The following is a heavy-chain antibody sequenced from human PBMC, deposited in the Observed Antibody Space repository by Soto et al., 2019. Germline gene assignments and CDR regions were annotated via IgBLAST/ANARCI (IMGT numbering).Heavy chain of an antibody. D-gene: IGHD3-3*01. Sequence: GGSLRLSCAAYGVIFSSYGMHWVRQAPGKGLEWVAVISYDGSNKYYADFVKGRFTISRDNSKNTLYLQINILRVEDTAVYYCAKDFWSGFSGYYGMDVWGQGTTVTVSS. CDR2: ISYDGSNK. J-gene: IGHJ6*02. V-gene: IGHV3-30*18. CDR3: AKDFWSGFSGYYGMDV. CDR1: GVIFSSYG.